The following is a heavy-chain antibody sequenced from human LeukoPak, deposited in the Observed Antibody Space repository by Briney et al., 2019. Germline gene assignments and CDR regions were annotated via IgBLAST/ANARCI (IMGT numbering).Heavy chain of an antibody. J-gene: IGHJ5*02. Sequence: SSVKVSCKASGGTFSSYAIRWVRQAPGQGLEWMGGIIPIFGTANYAQKFQGRVTITADESTSTAYMELSSLRSEDTAVYYCASLTSPLSYDILTGYSRGEWFDPWGQGTLVTVSS. D-gene: IGHD3-9*01. CDR1: GGTFSSYA. V-gene: IGHV1-69*01. CDR3: ASLTSPLSYDILTGYSRGEWFDP. CDR2: IIPIFGTA.